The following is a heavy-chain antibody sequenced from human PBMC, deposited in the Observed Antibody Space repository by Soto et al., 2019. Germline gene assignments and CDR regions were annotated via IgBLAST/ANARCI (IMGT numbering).Heavy chain of an antibody. D-gene: IGHD1-7*01. J-gene: IGHJ6*02. V-gene: IGHV3-74*01. CDR3: ARVGITETRNSMDV. CDR1: GFTFSDCW. Sequence: PGGSLRLSCVASGFTFSDCWMHWVRQVPGKGLVWVSRISPDGSSTNYGDSVKGRFTISRDNAQNTLYLQMNSLRAEDTAVYYCARVGITETRNSMDVWGQGTTVTVSS. CDR2: ISPDGSST.